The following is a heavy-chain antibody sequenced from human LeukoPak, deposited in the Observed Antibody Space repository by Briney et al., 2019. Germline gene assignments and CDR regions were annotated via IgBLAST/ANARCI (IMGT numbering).Heavy chain of an antibody. CDR3: ARDCGSTGCDY. CDR2: ISNDGSTT. CDR1: GFTFGDYW. Sequence: GGSLRLSCAASGFTFGDYWMHWVRQAPGKGLVWVSRISNDGSTTTYADSVRGRFTISRDNAKNTLYLQMNSLRAEDTAVYYCARDCGSTGCDYWGQGTLVTVSS. V-gene: IGHV3-74*01. J-gene: IGHJ4*02. D-gene: IGHD2-2*01.